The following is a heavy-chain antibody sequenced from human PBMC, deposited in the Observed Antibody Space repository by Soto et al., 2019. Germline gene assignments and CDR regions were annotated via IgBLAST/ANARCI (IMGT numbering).Heavy chain of an antibody. Sequence: EVQLLESGGGLVQPGGSLRLSCAASGFTFNNYAMTWVRQAPGKGLEWVSAISGGGDTTSYADSVNGQFTVSRDGSKNTLYLQMSSLRAEDTALYYCAKGRGGSGSLTPRVDFWGQGTLVTVSS. D-gene: IGHD3-10*01. CDR1: GFTFNNYA. CDR3: AKGRGGSGSLTPRVDF. CDR2: ISGGGDTT. J-gene: IGHJ4*02. V-gene: IGHV3-23*01.